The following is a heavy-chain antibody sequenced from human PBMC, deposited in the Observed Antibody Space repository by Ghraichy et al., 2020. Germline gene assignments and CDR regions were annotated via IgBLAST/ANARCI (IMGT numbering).Heavy chain of an antibody. D-gene: IGHD4-23*01. CDR3: ARGSTLVRFYYYGGMDV. CDR1: GFTFSSYS. V-gene: IGHV3-48*02. CDR2: ITGSGSFR. J-gene: IGHJ6*02. Sequence: LSLTCVGSGFTFSSYSMNWVRQSPGKGLEWVSYITGSGSFRTYADSVKGRFTISRDNARNTLYLEMNSLRDEDRAVYYCARGSTLVRFYYYGGMDVWGQGTTVTVSS.